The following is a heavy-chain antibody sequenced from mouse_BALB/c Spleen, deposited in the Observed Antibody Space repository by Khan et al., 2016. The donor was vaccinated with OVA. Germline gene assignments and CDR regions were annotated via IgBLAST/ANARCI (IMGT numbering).Heavy chain of an antibody. D-gene: IGHD2-12*01. Sequence: VQLQQSGTVLARPGASVKMSCKTSGNSFTSYLIHWVKQRPGQGLEWIGDIYPGNNETTYNQKFKDKAKLTAGTSASTAYMELSSLTNEDFSVYYCTGGGYSSFAYWGQGTLVTVSA. CDR3: TGGGYSSFAY. J-gene: IGHJ3*01. CDR2: IYPGNNET. V-gene: IGHV1-5*01. CDR1: GNSFTSYL.